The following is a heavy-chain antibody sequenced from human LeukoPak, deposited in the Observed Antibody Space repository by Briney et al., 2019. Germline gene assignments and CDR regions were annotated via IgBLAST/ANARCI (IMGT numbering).Heavy chain of an antibody. CDR1: GFTFSSYS. CDR3: ARDFFGVLTPYYYGMDV. D-gene: IGHD3-16*01. Sequence: GGSLRLSCAASGFTFSSYSMTWVRQAPGKGLEWVSSISSSSYIYYADSVKGRYTISRDNAKNSLYLQMNSLIAEDTAVYYCARDFFGVLTPYYYGMDVWGQGTTVTVSS. J-gene: IGHJ6*02. CDR2: ISSSSYI. V-gene: IGHV3-21*01.